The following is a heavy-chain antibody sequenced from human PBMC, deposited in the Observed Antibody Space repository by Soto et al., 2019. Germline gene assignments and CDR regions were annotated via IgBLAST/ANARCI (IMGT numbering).Heavy chain of an antibody. Sequence: GGSLRLSCNFSGFRFSEHAMTWVRQAPGKGLEWVGFIRNTPYGGTTDYAASVRGRFTISRDDSASIAYLQMNSLKTEDSGLYYCSRGSFGYYGPWGPGTLVTVSS. J-gene: IGHJ5*02. V-gene: IGHV3-49*04. CDR3: SRGSFGYYGP. D-gene: IGHD2-2*03. CDR1: GFRFSEHA. CDR2: IRNTPYGGTT.